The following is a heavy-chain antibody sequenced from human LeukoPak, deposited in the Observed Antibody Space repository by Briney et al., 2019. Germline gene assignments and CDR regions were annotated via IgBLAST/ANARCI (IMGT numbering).Heavy chain of an antibody. CDR3: VREPQAEYYFDY. D-gene: IGHD1-14*01. Sequence: PGGSLRLSCAASGFTFSSYEMNWVRQAPGKGLEWVSYISSSGRTVYYADSVKGRFTISRDSAKNTLYLQMNSLRAEDTAVYYCVREPQAEYYFDYWGQGTLVTVSS. CDR2: ISSSGRTV. J-gene: IGHJ4*02. V-gene: IGHV3-48*03. CDR1: GFTFSSYE.